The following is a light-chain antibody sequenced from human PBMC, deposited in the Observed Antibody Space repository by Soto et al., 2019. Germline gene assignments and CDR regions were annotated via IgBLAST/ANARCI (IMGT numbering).Light chain of an antibody. J-gene: IGKJ1*01. CDR1: QSISSY. CDR2: SSF. V-gene: IGKV1-39*01. CDR3: QQGYSALWT. Sequence: DLQLTQSPSSLSASVGDRVTISCRASQSISSYLNWYQQKPGKAPKLLIYSSFNLQSGVPSRFSGSGSGTDFTLTISSLQPEDFATYYCQQGYSALWTFGQGTRLDSK.